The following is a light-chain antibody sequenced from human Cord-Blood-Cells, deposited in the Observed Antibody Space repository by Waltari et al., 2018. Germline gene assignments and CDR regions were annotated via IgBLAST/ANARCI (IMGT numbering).Light chain of an antibody. J-gene: IGLJ1*01. CDR2: NVS. CDR3: SSYTSSSTLYV. V-gene: IGLV2-14*01. CDR1: SSDVGGYNY. Sequence: QSALTQPASVSGSPGQSITISCTATSSDVGGYNYVSWYQQHPGKAPKLMISNVSNRPSGVSNRFSGSKSGNTASLTSSGLQAEDEADYYCSSYTSSSTLYVFGTGTKVTVL.